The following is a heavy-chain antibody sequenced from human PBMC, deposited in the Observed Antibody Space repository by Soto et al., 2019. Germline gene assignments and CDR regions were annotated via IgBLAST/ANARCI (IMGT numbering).Heavy chain of an antibody. D-gene: IGHD6-13*01. J-gene: IGHJ6*03. CDR1: GGSFSGYY. Sequence: PSETLSLTCAVYGGSFSGYYWSWIRQPPGKGLEWIGEINHSGSTNYNPSLKSRVTISVDTSKNQVSLKLSSVTAADTAVYYCARIAGVDESSTYYYYYMDVWGKGTTVTVSS. CDR2: INHSGST. CDR3: ARIAGVDESSTYYYYYMDV. V-gene: IGHV4-34*01.